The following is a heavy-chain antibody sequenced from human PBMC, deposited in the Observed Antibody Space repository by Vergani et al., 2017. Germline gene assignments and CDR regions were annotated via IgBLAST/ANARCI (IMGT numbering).Heavy chain of an antibody. D-gene: IGHD3-22*01. Sequence: QVQLPESGPGLVKPSETLSLTCAVSGYSISSGYYWSWIRQHPGKGLEWIGYIYYSGSTYYNPSLKSLVTISVDTSKNQFSLRLSSVTAADTAVYYCARATPPYYYDSSGYSTKGAFDIWGQGTMVTVSS. J-gene: IGHJ3*02. CDR3: ARATPPYYYDSSGYSTKGAFDI. V-gene: IGHV4-31*01. CDR1: GYSISSGYY. CDR2: IYYSGST.